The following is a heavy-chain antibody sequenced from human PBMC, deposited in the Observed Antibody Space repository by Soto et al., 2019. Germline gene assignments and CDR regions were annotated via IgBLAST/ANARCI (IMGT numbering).Heavy chain of an antibody. Sequence: QVQLVQSGAEVKKPGASVKVSCKASGYTFTNNGINWVRQAPGQGLEWMGWISAYNGNTNYAQKVQGRVTMTTDTSTSPAYMERRSLRSDDTAVYYCARTAYSSGWYGDYWGQGTLVTVSS. J-gene: IGHJ4*02. V-gene: IGHV1-18*01. D-gene: IGHD6-13*01. CDR2: ISAYNGNT. CDR3: ARTAYSSGWYGDY. CDR1: GYTFTNNG.